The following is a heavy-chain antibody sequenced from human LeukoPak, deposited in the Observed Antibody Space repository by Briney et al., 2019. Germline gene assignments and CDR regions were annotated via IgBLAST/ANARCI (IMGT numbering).Heavy chain of an antibody. Sequence: GGSLRLSCAASGFTFSSYGMHWVRQAPGKGLEWVAVISYDGSNKYYADSVKGRFTISRDNSKNTLYLQMNSLRAEDTAVYYCAKAESGWETDRFDIWGQGTMVTVSS. CDR1: GFTFSSYG. J-gene: IGHJ3*02. CDR3: AKAESGWETDRFDI. V-gene: IGHV3-30*18. D-gene: IGHD6-19*01. CDR2: ISYDGSNK.